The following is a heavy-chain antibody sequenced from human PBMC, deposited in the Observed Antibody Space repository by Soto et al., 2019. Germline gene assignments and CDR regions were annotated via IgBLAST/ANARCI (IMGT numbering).Heavy chain of an antibody. J-gene: IGHJ4*02. CDR1: GFTFTSSS. V-gene: IGHV1-58*01. CDR2: IVVGSGNT. D-gene: IGHD5-18*01. CDR3: AAGPWIKLWRTTRSFDY. Sequence: SVKVSCKASGFTFTSSSLQGVRQARVQGLEWIGWIVVGSGNTNYAQKFQERVTITRDMSTSTAYMELSSLRSEDTAVYYCAAGPWIKLWRTTRSFDYWGQGTLVTVSS.